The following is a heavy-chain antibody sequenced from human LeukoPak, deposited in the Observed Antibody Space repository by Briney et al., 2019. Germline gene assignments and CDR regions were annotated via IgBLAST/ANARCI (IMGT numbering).Heavy chain of an antibody. J-gene: IGHJ3*02. CDR3: AGSSGYLGDDVFDS. CDR2: IYYRGNT. CDR1: RASFNGSDYC. D-gene: IGHD3-22*01. Sequence: SETLSLTCSVSRASFNGSDYCWGWVRQPPGKGLEWIGTIYYRGNTYYNPSLTSRVTISADTSKMQFSLKLTSATAADTAVYYCAGSSGYLGDDVFDSWGRGTLVTVPS. V-gene: IGHV4-39*01.